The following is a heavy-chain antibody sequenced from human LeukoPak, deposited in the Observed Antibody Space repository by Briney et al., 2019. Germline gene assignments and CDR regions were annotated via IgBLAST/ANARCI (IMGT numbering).Heavy chain of an antibody. CDR3: ARAREAPANVFPDH. CDR1: GFTFSRYW. CDR2: INQDGSEK. Sequence: PGGSLRLSCAASGFTFSRYWMTWVRQSPGKGLEWVANINQDGSEKYYGDSVTGRFTISRDNAENLLFLQMNSLRDDDTGVYYCARAREAPANVFPDHWGQGVVVTVSS. D-gene: IGHD2-8*01. V-gene: IGHV3-7*01. J-gene: IGHJ4*02.